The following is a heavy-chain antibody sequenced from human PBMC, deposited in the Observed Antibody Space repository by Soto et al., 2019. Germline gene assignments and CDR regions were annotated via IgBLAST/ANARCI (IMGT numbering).Heavy chain of an antibody. J-gene: IGHJ4*02. CDR1: GFVFRTNA. D-gene: IGHD4-4*01. CDR2: ISGGGSNT. CDR3: AKDSNKYSSSLRGRYFDY. Sequence: DEQLVESGGDLVQPGGSLRLSCAASGFVFRTNAMSWVRQRPGQGLEWVSGISGGGSNTFYADSVKGRFTISRDNSKNTLLLQMNSLGAEDTAVYYCAKDSNKYSSSLRGRYFDYWGQGIGVTVSS. V-gene: IGHV3-23*04.